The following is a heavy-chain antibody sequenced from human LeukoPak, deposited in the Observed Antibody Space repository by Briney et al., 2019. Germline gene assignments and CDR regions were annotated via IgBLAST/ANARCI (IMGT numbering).Heavy chain of an antibody. CDR1: GYTFTGYY. CDR3: ARDPSIAVAHWFDP. CDR2: INPKRGDT. J-gene: IGHJ5*02. V-gene: IGHV1-2*02. Sequence: ASVKVSCKASGYTFTGYYMHWVRQAPGQGLEWMGWINPKRGDTNYAQKFQGRVTMTRDTSISTVYMELSRLRSDDTAVYYCARDPSIAVAHWFDPWGQGTLVTVSS. D-gene: IGHD6-19*01.